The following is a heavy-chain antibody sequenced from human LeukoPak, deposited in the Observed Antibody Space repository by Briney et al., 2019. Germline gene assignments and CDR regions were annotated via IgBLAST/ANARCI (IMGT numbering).Heavy chain of an antibody. J-gene: IGHJ4*02. CDR1: GFNFPTSW. Sequence: PGGSLRLSCATSGFNFPTSWMHWVRQAPGKGLVWVSRINGDGSTRNYADSVRGRFTISRDNAENTVYLQMKSLRVEDTAVYYCARNSEMNFDYWGQGTLVTVSS. D-gene: IGHD2/OR15-2a*01. V-gene: IGHV3-74*01. CDR3: ARNSEMNFDY. CDR2: INGDGSTR.